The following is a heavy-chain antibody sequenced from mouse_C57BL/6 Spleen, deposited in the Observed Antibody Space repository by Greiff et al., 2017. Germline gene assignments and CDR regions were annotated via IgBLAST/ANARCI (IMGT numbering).Heavy chain of an antibody. J-gene: IGHJ3*01. CDR2: IDPNSGDT. V-gene: IGHV1-72*01. CDR3: ARGETAQATAWFAY. CDR1: GYTFTSYW. D-gene: IGHD3-2*02. Sequence: QVQLQQPGAELVKPGASVKLSCKASGYTFTSYWMHWVKQRPGRGLEWIGRIDPNSGDTKYNEKFKSKATLTVDKPSSPAYMQLSSLTSEDSAVYYCARGETAQATAWFAYWGQGTLVTVSA.